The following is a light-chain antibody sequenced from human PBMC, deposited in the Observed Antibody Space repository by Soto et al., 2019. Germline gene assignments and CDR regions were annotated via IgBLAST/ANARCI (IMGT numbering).Light chain of an antibody. V-gene: IGKV1-5*01. J-gene: IGKJ1*01. Sequence: IRMTQSLASLSASVEDRVTIPCRASQSISSWVAWYQQKPGKAPKLLIYDASSLESGVPSRFSGSGSGTEFTLTISSLQPDDFATYYCQQYNSDSTWTFGQGTKVDI. CDR1: QSISSW. CDR2: DAS. CDR3: QQYNSDSTWT.